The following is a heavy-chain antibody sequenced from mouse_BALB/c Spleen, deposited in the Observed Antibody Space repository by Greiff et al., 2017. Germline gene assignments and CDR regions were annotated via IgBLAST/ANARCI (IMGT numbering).Heavy chain of an antibody. D-gene: IGHD2-13*01. CDR2: IWAGGST. CDR3: VRESDGDY. J-gene: IGHJ2*01. CDR1: GFSLTSYG. Sequence: VQVVESGPGLVAPSQSLSITCTVSGFSLTSYGVHWVRQPPGKGLEWLGVIWAGGSTNYNSALMSRLSISKDNSKSQVFLKMNSLQTDDTAIYYCVRESDGDYWGQGTTLTVSS. V-gene: IGHV2-9*02.